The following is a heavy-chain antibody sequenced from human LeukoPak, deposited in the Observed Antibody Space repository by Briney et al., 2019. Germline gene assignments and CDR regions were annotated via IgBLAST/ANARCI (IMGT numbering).Heavy chain of an antibody. J-gene: IGHJ4*02. D-gene: IGHD6-13*01. CDR3: AREIAAAGRSIENY. Sequence: ASVKVSCKASGYTFTSYGISWVRQAPGQGLEWMGWINTNTGNPTYAQGFTGRFVFSLDTSVSTAYLQISSLKAEDTAVYYCAREIAAAGRSIENYWGQGTLVTVSS. CDR1: GYTFTSYG. CDR2: INTNTGNP. V-gene: IGHV7-4-1*02.